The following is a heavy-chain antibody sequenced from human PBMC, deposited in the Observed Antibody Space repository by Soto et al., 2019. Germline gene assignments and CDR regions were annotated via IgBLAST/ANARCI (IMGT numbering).Heavy chain of an antibody. CDR3: AKGGGGNYLTYYYYYGMDV. CDR1: GFTFSNNG. J-gene: IGHJ6*02. Sequence: PGGSLRLSCAASGFTFSNNGMHWVRQAPGKGLEWVAVISYDGNNKYYADSVKGRLTISRDNSKNTVYLQMNNLRAEDTAMYYCAKGGGGNYLTYYYYYGMDVWGQGTTVTVSS. D-gene: IGHD2-15*01. V-gene: IGHV3-30*18. CDR2: ISYDGNNK.